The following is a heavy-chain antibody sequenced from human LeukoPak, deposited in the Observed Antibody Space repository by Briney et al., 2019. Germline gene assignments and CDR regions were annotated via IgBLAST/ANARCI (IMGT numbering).Heavy chain of an antibody. J-gene: IGHJ4*02. V-gene: IGHV4-30-2*01. CDR2: IYHSGST. CDR3: ARGQWLPTEFDY. CDR1: GGSISSGGYY. D-gene: IGHD6-19*01. Sequence: PSQTLSLTCTVSGGSISSGGYYWSWIRQPPGKGLEWIGYIYHSGSTYYNPSLKSRVTISVDRSKNQFSLKLSSVTAADTAVYYCARGQWLPTEFDYWGQGTLVTVSS.